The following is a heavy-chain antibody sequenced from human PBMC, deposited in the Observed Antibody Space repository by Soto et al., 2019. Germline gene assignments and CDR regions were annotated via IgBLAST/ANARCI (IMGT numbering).Heavy chain of an antibody. CDR1: GYTFTSYG. CDR2: ISAYNGNT. D-gene: IGHD2-2*01. V-gene: IGHV1-18*01. J-gene: IGHJ5*02. CDR3: ARTPPPPLGYCISTSCRNWFDP. Sequence: QVQLVQSGAEVKKPGASVKVSCKASGYTFTSYGISWVRQAPGQGLEWMGWISAYNGNTNYAQKLQGRVTMTTDTPTSTAYMELRSLRTDDTAVYSCARTPPPPLGYCISTSCRNWFDPWGQGTLVTVSS.